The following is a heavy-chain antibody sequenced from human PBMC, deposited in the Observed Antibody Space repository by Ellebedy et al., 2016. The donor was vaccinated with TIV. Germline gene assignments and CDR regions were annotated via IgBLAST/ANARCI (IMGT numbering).Heavy chain of an antibody. CDR2: IWFDGSNQ. V-gene: IGHV3-30*02. J-gene: IGHJ6*02. D-gene: IGHD3-9*01. CDR1: GFTLSRFG. Sequence: PGGSLRLSCAASGFTLSRFGMHWVRQAPGKGLEWVAFIWFDGSNQYYADSVKGRFTISRDNSRNTLYLQINNLRADDTAVYYCAKDIGNWLYMDVWGQGTTVTVSS. CDR3: AKDIGNWLYMDV.